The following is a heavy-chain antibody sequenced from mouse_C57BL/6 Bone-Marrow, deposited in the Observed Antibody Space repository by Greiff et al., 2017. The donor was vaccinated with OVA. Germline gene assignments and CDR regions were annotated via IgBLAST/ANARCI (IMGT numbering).Heavy chain of an antibody. CDR2: IWSGGST. CDR1: GFSLTSYG. D-gene: IGHD1-1*01. Sequence: VHLVESGPGLVQPSQSLSITCTVSGFSLTSYGVHWVRQPPGKGLEWLGVIWSGGSTDYNAAFISRLSISKDNSKSQVFFKMNSLQADDTAIYYCAKKNYYGSSGYFDVWGTGTTVTVSS. J-gene: IGHJ1*03. V-gene: IGHV2-4*01. CDR3: AKKNYYGSSGYFDV.